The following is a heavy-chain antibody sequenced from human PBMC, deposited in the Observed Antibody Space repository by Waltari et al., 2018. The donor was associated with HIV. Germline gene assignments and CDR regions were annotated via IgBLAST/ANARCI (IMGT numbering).Heavy chain of an antibody. CDR2: VDHRGIT. CDR3: ARVHRGAASKRRSVMKTAFRLDP. D-gene: IGHD2-21*02. CDR1: GSSLSGYY. Sequence: QVQLQQWGEGLLKPPETLSLTCAVYGSSLSGYYWNWIRQSPKKGLEWIGEVDHRGITRYHPALRSRVIISLDTSKPQFSLKFTSLTAADTAVYLGARVHRGAASKRRSVMKTAFRLDPWSQGDLITVSS. V-gene: IGHV4-34*02. J-gene: IGHJ5*02.